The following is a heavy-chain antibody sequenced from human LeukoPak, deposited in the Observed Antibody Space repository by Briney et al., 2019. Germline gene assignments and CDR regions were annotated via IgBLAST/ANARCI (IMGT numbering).Heavy chain of an antibody. CDR2: ITRSSSNL. J-gene: IGHJ4*02. CDR3: ARNFDS. V-gene: IGHV3-21*01. Sequence: SGGSLRLSCVASGLTFTTSDFNWIRQAPGKGLEWLSTITRSSSNLYYAASVKGRFTTSRDDAKDSVYLQTESLRVEDTAIYYCARNFDSWGQGTLVTVSS. CDR1: GLTFTTSD.